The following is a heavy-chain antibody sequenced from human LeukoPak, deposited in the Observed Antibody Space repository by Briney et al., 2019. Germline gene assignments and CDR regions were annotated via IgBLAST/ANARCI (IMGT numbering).Heavy chain of an antibody. Sequence: GGPLRLSCAASGFTFSSYWMSWVRQAPGKGLEWVANIKQDGSEKYYVDSVKGRFTISRDNAKNSLYLQMNSLRAEDTAVYYCARDRRYYYDSSGGDYYYYYGMDVWGQGTTVTVSS. J-gene: IGHJ6*02. V-gene: IGHV3-7*01. CDR3: ARDRRYYYDSSGGDYYYYYGMDV. CDR2: IKQDGSEK. D-gene: IGHD3-22*01. CDR1: GFTFSSYW.